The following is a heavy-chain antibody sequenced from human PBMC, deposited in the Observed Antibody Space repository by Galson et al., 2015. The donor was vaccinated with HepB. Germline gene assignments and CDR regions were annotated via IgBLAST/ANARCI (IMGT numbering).Heavy chain of an antibody. Sequence: SLRLSCAASGFTFSSYAMHWVRQAPGKGLEWVAVISYDGSNKYYADSVKGRFTISRDNSKNTLYLQMNSLRAEDTAVYYCASGGTIAVAAYWGQGTLVTVSS. CDR1: GFTFSSYA. J-gene: IGHJ4*02. D-gene: IGHD6-19*01. V-gene: IGHV3-30-3*01. CDR2: ISYDGSNK. CDR3: ASGGTIAVAAY.